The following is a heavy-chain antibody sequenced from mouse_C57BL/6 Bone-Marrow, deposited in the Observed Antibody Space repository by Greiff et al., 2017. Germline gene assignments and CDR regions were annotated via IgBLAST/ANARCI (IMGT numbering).Heavy chain of an antibody. CDR1: GYTFTSYG. Sequence: QVQLQQSGAELARPGASVKLSCKASGYTFTSYGISWVKQRTGQGLEWIGEIYPRSGNTYYNEKFKGKDTLTADKSSSTAYMELRSLTSEDSAVYFCARPYYGSSYRYFDVWGTGTTVTVSS. CDR2: IYPRSGNT. D-gene: IGHD1-1*01. J-gene: IGHJ1*03. V-gene: IGHV1-81*01. CDR3: ARPYYGSSYRYFDV.